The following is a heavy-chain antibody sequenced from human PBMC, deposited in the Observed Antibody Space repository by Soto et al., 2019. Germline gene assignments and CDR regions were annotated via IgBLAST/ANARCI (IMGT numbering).Heavy chain of an antibody. J-gene: IGHJ3*02. V-gene: IGHV1-69*12. Sequence: QVQLVQSGAEVKKPGSLVKVSCKASGGTFSSYAISWVRQAPGQGLEWMGGIIPIFGTANYAQKFQGRVTITADESTSTAYMELSSLRSEDTAVYYCARDNLLYYYDSSGNAFDIWGQGTMVTVSS. CDR1: GGTFSSYA. D-gene: IGHD3-22*01. CDR2: IIPIFGTA. CDR3: ARDNLLYYYDSSGNAFDI.